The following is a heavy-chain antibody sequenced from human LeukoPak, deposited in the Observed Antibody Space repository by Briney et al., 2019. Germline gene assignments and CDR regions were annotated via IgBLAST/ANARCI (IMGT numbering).Heavy chain of an antibody. V-gene: IGHV3-23*01. J-gene: IGHJ4*02. CDR1: GFTFSSYG. CDR2: ISGSGGST. Sequence: GGSLRLSCAASGFTFSSYGMSWVRQAPGKGLEWVSAISGSGGSTYYADSVKGRFTISRDNSKNTLYLQMNSLRAEDTAVYYCAKSRDNCSGGSCYLLSVDYWGQGSLVTVSS. D-gene: IGHD2-15*01. CDR3: AKSRDNCSGGSCYLLSVDY.